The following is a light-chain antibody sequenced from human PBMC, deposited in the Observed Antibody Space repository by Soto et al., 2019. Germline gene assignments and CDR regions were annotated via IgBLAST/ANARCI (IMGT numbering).Light chain of an antibody. CDR2: AAS. V-gene: IGKV3-20*01. CDR3: QQYGGSLT. CDR1: QSVTSGF. Sequence: EIVLTQSPGTLSLSPGERATLSCRASQSVTSGFLAWYQQKPGQAPRLLIFAASSRATGIPDRFSGSGSGTDFTLTINRLEPEDFAVYYCQQYGGSLTFGGGTKVDNK. J-gene: IGKJ4*01.